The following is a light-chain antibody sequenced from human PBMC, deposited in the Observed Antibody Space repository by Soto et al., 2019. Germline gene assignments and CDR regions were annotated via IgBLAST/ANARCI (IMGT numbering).Light chain of an antibody. J-gene: IGLJ1*01. CDR1: SSDVGGYNY. CDR3: GTWDSSLSGGV. CDR2: EVS. V-gene: IGLV2-14*01. Sequence: QSALTQPASVSGSPGQSITISCTGTSSDVGGYNYVSWYQQHLGKAPKLMIYEVSNRPSGVSNRFSGSKSGNTASLTISGLQTEDEADYYCGTWDSSLSGGVFGTGTKGTVL.